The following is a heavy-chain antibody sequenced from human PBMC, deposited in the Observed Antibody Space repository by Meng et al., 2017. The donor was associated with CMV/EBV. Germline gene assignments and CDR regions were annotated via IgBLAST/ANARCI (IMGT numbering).Heavy chain of an antibody. CDR1: GGSISSYY. J-gene: IGHJ6*02. CDR3: ARDLMVYDGPYYYGMDV. Sequence: SEILSLTCTVSGGSISSYYWSWIRQPPGKGLEWIGYIYYSGSTSYNPSLKSRVTISVDTSKNQFSLKLGSVTAADTAVYYCARDLMVYDGPYYYGMDVWGQRTTVTVSS. CDR2: IYYSGST. D-gene: IGHD2-8*01. V-gene: IGHV4-59*01.